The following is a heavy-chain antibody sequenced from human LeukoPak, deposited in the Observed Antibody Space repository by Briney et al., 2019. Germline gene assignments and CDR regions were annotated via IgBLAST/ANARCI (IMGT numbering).Heavy chain of an antibody. D-gene: IGHD5-12*01. J-gene: IGHJ4*02. CDR2: INPNSGGT. CDR3: ARDIVATFGLEAGY. CDR1: GYTFTGYY. Sequence: ASVKVSCKASGYTFTGYYMHWVRHAPGQGLELMGWINPNSGGTNYAQKFQGRVTMTRDTSIRKAYMELSRMRSDATAVYYCARDIVATFGLEAGYWGQGTLVTVSS. V-gene: IGHV1-2*02.